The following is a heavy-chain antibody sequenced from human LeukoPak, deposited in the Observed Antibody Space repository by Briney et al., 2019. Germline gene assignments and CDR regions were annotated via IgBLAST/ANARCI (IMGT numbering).Heavy chain of an antibody. V-gene: IGHV4-4*07. D-gene: IGHD2-21*02. J-gene: IGHJ6*03. CDR2: IYTSGST. Sequence: PSETLSLTCTVSGGSISSYYWNWIRQPAGKGLEWIGRIYTSGSTKYNPSLKSRVTISVDTSKNQFSLKLSSVTAADTAVYYCARIYCGGDCRGYYYHYYMDVWGKGTTVTISS. CDR1: GGSISSYY. CDR3: ARIYCGGDCRGYYYHYYMDV.